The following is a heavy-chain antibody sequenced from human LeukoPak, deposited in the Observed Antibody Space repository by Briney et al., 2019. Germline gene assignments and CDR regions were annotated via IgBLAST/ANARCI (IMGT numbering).Heavy chain of an antibody. CDR2: INHSGST. Sequence: SETLSLTCAVYGGSFSGYYWSWIRQPPGKGLEWIGEINHSGSTSYNPSLKSRVTISVDTSKNQFSLKLSSVTAADTAVYYCASSITMVRGVKENWFDPWGQGTLVTVSS. CDR1: GGSFSGYY. D-gene: IGHD3-10*01. CDR3: ASSITMVRGVKENWFDP. J-gene: IGHJ5*02. V-gene: IGHV4-34*01.